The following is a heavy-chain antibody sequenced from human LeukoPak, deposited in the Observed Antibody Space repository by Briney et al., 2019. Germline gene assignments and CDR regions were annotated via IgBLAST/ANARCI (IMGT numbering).Heavy chain of an antibody. V-gene: IGHV1-69*13. CDR1: GGTFSSYA. CDR2: IIPIFGTA. J-gene: IGHJ4*02. Sequence: GASVKVSCKASGGTFSSYAISWVRQAPGQGLEWMGGIIPIFGTANYAQKFQGRVTITADESTSTAYMELSSLRAEDTAVYYCARVKPGGSYNYWGQGTLVTVSS. CDR3: ARVKPGGSYNY. D-gene: IGHD1-26*01.